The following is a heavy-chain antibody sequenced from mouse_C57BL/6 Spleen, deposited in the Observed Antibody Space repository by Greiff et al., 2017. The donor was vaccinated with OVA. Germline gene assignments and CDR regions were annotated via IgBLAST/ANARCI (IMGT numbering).Heavy chain of an antibody. CDR3: AREDDRCFDV. D-gene: IGHD2-3*01. V-gene: IGHV1-76*01. J-gene: IGHJ1*03. Sequence: QVQLQQSGPELVRPGASVKLSCKASGYTFTDYNINWVKQRPGQGLEWIARIYPGSGNTYYNEKFKGKATLTAEKSSSTAYMELRSLTSEDSAVYFCAREDDRCFDVWGKGTAVTVSS. CDR2: IYPGSGNT. CDR1: GYTFTDYN.